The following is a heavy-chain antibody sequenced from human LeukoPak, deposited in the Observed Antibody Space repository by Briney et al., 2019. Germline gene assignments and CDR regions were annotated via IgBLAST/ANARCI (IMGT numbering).Heavy chain of an antibody. CDR1: GYTFTSYY. Sequence: ASVKVSCKASGYTFTSYYMHWVRQAPGQGLEWMGIINPSGGSTSYAQKFQGRVTMTRDTSTSTVYMELSSLRSEDTAVYYCARDLGRSAVSLPYGMDVWGQGTTVTVSS. V-gene: IGHV1-46*01. J-gene: IGHJ6*02. D-gene: IGHD1-26*01. CDR3: ARDLGRSAVSLPYGMDV. CDR2: INPSGGST.